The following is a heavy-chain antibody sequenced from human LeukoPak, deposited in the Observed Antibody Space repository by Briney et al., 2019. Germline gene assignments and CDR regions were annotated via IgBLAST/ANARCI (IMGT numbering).Heavy chain of an antibody. V-gene: IGHV3-49*04. D-gene: IGHD2-2*01. CDR3: AREGNCAGTTCHFDF. CDR1: GFTFGDYA. J-gene: IGHJ4*02. Sequence: PGGSLRLSCTASGFTFGDYAMSWVRQAPGKGLEWVGFIRSKAYGGTTEYAASVKGRFTISRDDSKSIAYLQMNSLTVADTAVYYCAREGNCAGTTCHFDFWGQGTLVTVSS. CDR2: IRSKAYGGTT.